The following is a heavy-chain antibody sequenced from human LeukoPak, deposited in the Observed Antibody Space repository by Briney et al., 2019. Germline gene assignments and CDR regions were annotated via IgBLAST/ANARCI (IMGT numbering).Heavy chain of an antibody. CDR3: ARGTPDY. CDR1: GYTFTGYY. D-gene: IGHD2-2*01. CDR2: INPNSGGT. Sequence: ASVKVSYKASGYTFTGYYMHWVRQAPGQGLEWMGWINPNSGGTNYAQKFQGRVTITRDTSASTAYMELSSLRSEDTAVYYCARGTPDYWGQGTLVTVSS. J-gene: IGHJ4*02. V-gene: IGHV1-2*02.